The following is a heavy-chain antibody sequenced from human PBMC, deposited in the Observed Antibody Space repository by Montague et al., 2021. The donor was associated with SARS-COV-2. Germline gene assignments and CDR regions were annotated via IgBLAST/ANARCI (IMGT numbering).Heavy chain of an antibody. CDR3: AREGGWLSRGSYYFDY. V-gene: IGHV4-39*07. CDR1: GGSISTSTYY. D-gene: IGHD3-22*01. Sequence: SETLSLTCTVSGGSISTSTYYWGWIRQPPGKGLEWIGSIYYTESTFYNPSLKSRVTISVDTSQNQFSLKLSSVTAADTAVYYCAREGGWLSRGSYYFDYWGQGTLVTVSS. J-gene: IGHJ4*02. CDR2: IYYTEST.